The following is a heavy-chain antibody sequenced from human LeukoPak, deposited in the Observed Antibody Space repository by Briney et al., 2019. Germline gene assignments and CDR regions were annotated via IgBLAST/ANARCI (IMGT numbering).Heavy chain of an antibody. V-gene: IGHV1-18*01. J-gene: IGHJ4*02. CDR1: GYTSDFMKYG. D-gene: IGHD6-13*01. CDR3: ARAPGIADY. CDR2: INPDSGHA. Sequence: ASVKVSCKTSGYTSDFMKYGVAWVRQAPGQGLEWMGWINPDSGHANYAQKLQGRVTMTTDTSTSTAYMELRSLRSDDTAVYYCARAPGIADYWGQGTLVTVSS.